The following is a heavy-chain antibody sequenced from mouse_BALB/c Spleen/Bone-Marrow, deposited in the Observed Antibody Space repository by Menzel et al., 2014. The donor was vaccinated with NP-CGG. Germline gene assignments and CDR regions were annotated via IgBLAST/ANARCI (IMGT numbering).Heavy chain of an antibody. Sequence: EVKLVESGGGLVQPGGSLKLSCAASGFTFSNYGMSWVRQTPDKRLEMIATINVNGDTTYHPDSVKGRFTISRDNVKNTLYLQMSSLKSEDTAMYYCARGYDYSSWFAYWEQGTLVTVSA. CDR3: ARGYDYSSWFAY. V-gene: IGHV5-6-3*01. CDR1: GFTFSNYG. CDR2: INVNGDTT. J-gene: IGHJ3*01. D-gene: IGHD2-4*01.